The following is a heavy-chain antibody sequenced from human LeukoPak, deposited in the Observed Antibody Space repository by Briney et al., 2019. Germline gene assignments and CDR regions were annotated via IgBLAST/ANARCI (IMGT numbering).Heavy chain of an antibody. CDR3: ARFGGKVAFDY. Sequence: ASVKVSCKASGYTFTGHSMYWVRQAPGQGLEWMGWIKPNSGGTNYAQKFQGRVTMTRDTSISTAYMELSRLRSDDTAVYYCARFGGKVAFDYWGQGTLVTVSS. CDR1: GYTFTGHS. D-gene: IGHD2-15*01. CDR2: IKPNSGGT. J-gene: IGHJ4*02. V-gene: IGHV1-2*02.